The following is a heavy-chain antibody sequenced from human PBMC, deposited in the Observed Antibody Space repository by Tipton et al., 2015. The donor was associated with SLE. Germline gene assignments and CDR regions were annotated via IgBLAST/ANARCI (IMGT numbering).Heavy chain of an antibody. V-gene: IGHV3-21*01. J-gene: IGHJ2*01. CDR3: ARNLGPEWMATKRGYFDL. D-gene: IGHD5-24*01. CDR2: ISSSSTYI. CDR1: GFTFSSYS. Sequence: SLRLSCAASGFTFSSYSMNWVRQAPGKGLEWVSSISSSSTYIYYADSLKGRFTISRDNAKNSLYLQMNSLRAEDTAIYYCARNLGPEWMATKRGYFDLWGRGTLVSVSS.